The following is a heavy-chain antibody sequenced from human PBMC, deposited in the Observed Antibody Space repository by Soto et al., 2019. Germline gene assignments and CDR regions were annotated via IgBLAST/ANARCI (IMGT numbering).Heavy chain of an antibody. CDR3: ARENIRYYYDSSGYYHTPFDY. CDR2: TYYRSKWYN. J-gene: IGHJ4*02. V-gene: IGHV6-1*01. D-gene: IGHD3-22*01. Sequence: SQTLSLTCVISGDSVSSNSAAWNWIRQSPSRGLEWLGRTYYRSKWYNDYAVSVKSRITINPDTSKNQFSLQLNSVTPEDTAVYYCARENIRYYYDSSGYYHTPFDYWGQGTLVTVSS. CDR1: GDSVSSNSAA.